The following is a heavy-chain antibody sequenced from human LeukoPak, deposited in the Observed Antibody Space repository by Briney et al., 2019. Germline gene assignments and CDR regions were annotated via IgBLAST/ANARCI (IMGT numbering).Heavy chain of an antibody. V-gene: IGHV3-53*01. J-gene: IGHJ1*01. CDR2: IYSGGST. CDR1: GFPVSSNY. Sequence: PGGSLSLSCAASGFPVSSNYMSWVRQAPGKGLQWVSVIYSGGSTYYADSVKGRFTISRDNSKNTLYLQMNSLRAEDTAVYYCARQDRYRYYYDSSGHISHWGQGTLVTVSS. CDR3: ARQDRYRYYYDSSGHISH. D-gene: IGHD3-22*01.